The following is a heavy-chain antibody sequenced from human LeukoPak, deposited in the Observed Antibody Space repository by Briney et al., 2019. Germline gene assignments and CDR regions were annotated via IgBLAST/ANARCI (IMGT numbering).Heavy chain of an antibody. Sequence: ETLSLTCTVSGGSMRSSSYYWGWIRQPPGKGLEWVANIKQDGSHKNYLDSVKGRFTISRDNAKNSLSLQMNSLRVEDTAVYYCARETPDSSGWDWGQGTLVTVSS. CDR1: GGSMRSSSYY. D-gene: IGHD6-19*01. V-gene: IGHV3-7*01. CDR2: IKQDGSHK. CDR3: ARETPDSSGWD. J-gene: IGHJ4*02.